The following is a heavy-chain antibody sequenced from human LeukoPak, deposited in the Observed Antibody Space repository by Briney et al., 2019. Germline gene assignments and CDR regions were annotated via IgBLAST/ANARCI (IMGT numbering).Heavy chain of an antibody. D-gene: IGHD1-26*01. Sequence: GGSLRLSCAASGFTFSSYSMNWVRQAPGKVLEWVSSISSSSSYIYYADSVKGRFTISRDNAKNSLYLQMNSLRAEDTAVYYCAREVPVRGSNRPHWGQGTLVTVSS. CDR2: ISSSSSYI. J-gene: IGHJ4*02. CDR1: GFTFSSYS. V-gene: IGHV3-21*01. CDR3: AREVPVRGSNRPH.